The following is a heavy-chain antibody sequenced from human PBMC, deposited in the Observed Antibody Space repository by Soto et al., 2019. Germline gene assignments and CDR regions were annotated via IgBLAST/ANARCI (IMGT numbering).Heavy chain of an antibody. J-gene: IGHJ2*01. CDR2: IYHSGTT. D-gene: IGHD2-8*02. CDR1: GGSVSSSDSS. Sequence: SATPYLACPVPGGSVSSSDSSWGWIRQRPGTGLEWIGYIYHSGTTYYNPSLKSRVTMSVDKSKNQFSLRLIAGNAADTAVYYCAREGFCTSGLYSPAVFFD. CDR3: AREGFCTSGLYSPAVFFD. V-gene: IGHV4-31*03.